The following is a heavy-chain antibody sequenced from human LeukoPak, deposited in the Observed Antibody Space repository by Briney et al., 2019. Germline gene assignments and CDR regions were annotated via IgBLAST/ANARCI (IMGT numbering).Heavy chain of an antibody. CDR1: GYSFTSNW. Sequence: GESLKISCKGPGYSFTSNWIGWVRQMPGKGLERMGIIYPGDSDTRYSRSFQGQVTISADKCISTAYLEWSSLKASDTAIYYCARAQSGYDAFDIWGQGTMVTVSS. CDR3: ARAQSGYDAFDI. J-gene: IGHJ3*02. CDR2: IYPGDSDT. D-gene: IGHD5-12*01. V-gene: IGHV5-51*01.